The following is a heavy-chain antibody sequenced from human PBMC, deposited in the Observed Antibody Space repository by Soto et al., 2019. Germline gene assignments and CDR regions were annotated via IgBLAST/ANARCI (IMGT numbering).Heavy chain of an antibody. J-gene: IGHJ3*02. CDR2: ISAYNGNT. Sequence: QVQLVQSGAEVKKPGASVKVSCKASGYTFTSYGISWVRQTPGQGLEWMGWISAYNGNTNYAQKLQGRVTMTTDTSTTTVYMDLRSLRSDDTAMYYCARDGPTIVAKDAFDIWGQGTMVTVSS. V-gene: IGHV1-18*01. CDR1: GYTFTSYG. CDR3: ARDGPTIVAKDAFDI. D-gene: IGHD2-21*01.